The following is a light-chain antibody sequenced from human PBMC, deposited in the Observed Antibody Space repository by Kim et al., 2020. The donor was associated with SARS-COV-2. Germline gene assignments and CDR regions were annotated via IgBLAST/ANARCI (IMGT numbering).Light chain of an antibody. CDR2: GKN. CDR3: NSRDSSGNHVV. CDR1: SLRSYY. V-gene: IGLV3-19*01. J-gene: IGLJ2*01. Sequence: SSELTQDPAVSVALGQTVRITCQGDSLRSYYASWYQQKPGQAPVLVIYGKNNRPSGVPDRLSGSSSGNTASLTITAAQAEDEADYYCNSRDSSGNHVVFG.